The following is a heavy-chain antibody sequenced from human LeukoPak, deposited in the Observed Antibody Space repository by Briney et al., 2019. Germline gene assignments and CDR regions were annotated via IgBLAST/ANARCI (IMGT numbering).Heavy chain of an antibody. D-gene: IGHD6-19*01. CDR2: ISWNSGNI. J-gene: IGHJ2*01. Sequence: PGGSLRLSCSASGFTFDDYAMHWVRQAPGKGLEWVSTISWNSGNIGYADSAKGRFTISSDNAGNSLYLQMNSLRAEDTAVYYCARDRGYSSGWFRYFDLWGRGTLVTVSS. CDR3: ARDRGYSSGWFRYFDL. CDR1: GFTFDDYA. V-gene: IGHV3-9*01.